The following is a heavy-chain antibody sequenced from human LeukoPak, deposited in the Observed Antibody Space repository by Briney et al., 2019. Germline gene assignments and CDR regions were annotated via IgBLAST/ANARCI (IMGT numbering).Heavy chain of an antibody. CDR2: ISGSGGSA. CDR3: ATRMIEYCSSTSCSLDDY. CDR1: GFTFSSYA. V-gene: IGHV3-23*01. D-gene: IGHD2-2*01. J-gene: IGHJ4*02. Sequence: GGSLRLSCAASGFTFSSYAMSWVRQAPGKGLEWVSAISGSGGSAYYADSVKGRFTISRDNSKNTLYLQMNSLRAEDTAVYYCATRMIEYCSSTSCSLDDYWGQGTLVTVSS.